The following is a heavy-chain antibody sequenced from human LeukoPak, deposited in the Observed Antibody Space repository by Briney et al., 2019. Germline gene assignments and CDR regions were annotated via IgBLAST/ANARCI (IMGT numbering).Heavy chain of an antibody. Sequence: SETLSLTCAVYGGSLSGYYWSWIRQPPGKGLEWIGEINHSGSTNYNPSLKSRVTISVDTSKNQFSLKLSSVTAADTAVYYCAVTFIAAAGDDAFDIWGQGTMVTVSS. J-gene: IGHJ3*02. CDR3: AVTFIAAAGDDAFDI. CDR1: GGSLSGYY. D-gene: IGHD6-13*01. V-gene: IGHV4-34*01. CDR2: INHSGST.